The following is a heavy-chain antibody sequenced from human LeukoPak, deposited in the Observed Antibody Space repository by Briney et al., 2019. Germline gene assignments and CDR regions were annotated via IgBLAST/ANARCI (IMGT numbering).Heavy chain of an antibody. CDR3: ARGVLWFDG. J-gene: IGHJ5*02. D-gene: IGHD4/OR15-4a*01. Sequence: SETLPLTCTVSGGSVSSGSYYWSWIRQPPGKGLEWIGYIYYSGSINYNPSLKSRVTISVDTSKNQFSLKLSSVTAADTAVYYCARGVLWFDGWGQGTLVTVSS. V-gene: IGHV4-61*01. CDR2: IYYSGSI. CDR1: GGSVSSGSYY.